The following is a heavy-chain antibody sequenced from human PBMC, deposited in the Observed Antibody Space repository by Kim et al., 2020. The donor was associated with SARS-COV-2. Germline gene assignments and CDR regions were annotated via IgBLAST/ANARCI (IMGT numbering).Heavy chain of an antibody. D-gene: IGHD2-15*01. CDR2: ST. CDR3: ARIKWWSFYC. Sequence: STYYADSVKGRFTISRDNSKNTLYLQMNSLRAEDTAVYYCARIKWWSFYCWGQGTLVTVSS. J-gene: IGHJ4*02. V-gene: IGHV3-53*01.